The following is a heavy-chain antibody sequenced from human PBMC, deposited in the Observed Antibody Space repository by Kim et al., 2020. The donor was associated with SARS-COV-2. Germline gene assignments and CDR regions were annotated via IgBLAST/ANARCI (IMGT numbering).Heavy chain of an antibody. D-gene: IGHD3-10*01. J-gene: IGHJ4*02. Sequence: NYRPSFEGRVTISVDKSISTAYLQWSSLEASDTAIYFCARRYYSSGTFDFWGQGTLVAVSS. V-gene: IGHV5-10-1*01. CDR3: ARRYYSSGTFDF.